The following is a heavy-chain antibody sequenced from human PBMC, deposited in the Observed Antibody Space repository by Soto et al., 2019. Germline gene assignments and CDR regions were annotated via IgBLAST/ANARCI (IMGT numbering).Heavy chain of an antibody. CDR2: INAGNGNT. Sequence: ASVKVSCTASGYTFTSYAMHWVRQAPGQRLEWMGWINAGNGNTKYSQKFQGRVTITRDTSASTAYMELSSLRSEDTAVYYCAREADSYGYFDYWGQGTLVTVSS. CDR3: AREADSYGYFDY. D-gene: IGHD3-10*01. CDR1: GYTFTSYA. J-gene: IGHJ4*02. V-gene: IGHV1-3*01.